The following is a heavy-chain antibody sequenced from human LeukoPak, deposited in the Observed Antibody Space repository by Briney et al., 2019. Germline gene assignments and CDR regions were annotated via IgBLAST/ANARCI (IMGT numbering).Heavy chain of an antibody. Sequence: GGSLRLSCAASGFTFSSYDMHWVRQAPGKGLEWVAVIWYDGSNKYYADSVKGRFTISRDNSKNTLYLQMNSLRAEDTAVYYCAKDRAYYDSTSPVDYFDYWGQGTLVAVSS. CDR2: IWYDGSNK. V-gene: IGHV3-33*06. CDR3: AKDRAYYDSTSPVDYFDY. D-gene: IGHD3-22*01. CDR1: GFTFSSYD. J-gene: IGHJ4*02.